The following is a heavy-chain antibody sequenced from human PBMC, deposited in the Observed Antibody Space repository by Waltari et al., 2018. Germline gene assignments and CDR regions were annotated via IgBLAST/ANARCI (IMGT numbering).Heavy chain of an antibody. V-gene: IGHV3-48*03. CDR1: GFTFSNYE. J-gene: IGHJ4*02. Sequence: EVQLVESGGGLVQHGGSLRLSCAVSGFTFSNYEMSWVRQAPGKGLEWVSWISPSGSSSYYADSVKCRFSISRDNAKNSLYLQMNSLRAEDTALYYCAREAKFDYNGNWDYWGQGAMVTVSS. CDR3: AREAKFDYNGNWDY. D-gene: IGHD4-4*01. CDR2: ISPSGSSS.